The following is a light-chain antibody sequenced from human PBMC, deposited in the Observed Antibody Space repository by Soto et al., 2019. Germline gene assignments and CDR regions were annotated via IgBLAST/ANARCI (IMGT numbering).Light chain of an antibody. V-gene: IGLV1-40*01. CDR1: SSNIGSDYD. J-gene: IGLJ3*02. CDR2: GTN. CDR3: LSYDSSLSGWV. Sequence: QSVLTQPPSVSGAPGQRVTISCTGSSSNIGSDYDVHWYQQIPGTAPQLLIYGTNNPPSGVPDRFSGSKSDTSASLAITGLQAEDEADYYCLSYDSSLSGWVFGGGTKLTVL.